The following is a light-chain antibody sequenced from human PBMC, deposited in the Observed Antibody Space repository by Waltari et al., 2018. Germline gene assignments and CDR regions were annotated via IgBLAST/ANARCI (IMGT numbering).Light chain of an antibody. CDR2: DVS. J-gene: IGLJ1*01. CDR3: TSYTSRHSLV. Sequence: QSALTQPASVSGSPGQSITISCTGTSRDVGDYDWVSWYQQNPGKAPKVVIFDVSYRPSGVSNRFSGSKSGNTASLTISGLQAEDEADYYCTSYTSRHSLVFGTGTKVTVL. V-gene: IGLV2-14*03. CDR1: SRDVGDYDW.